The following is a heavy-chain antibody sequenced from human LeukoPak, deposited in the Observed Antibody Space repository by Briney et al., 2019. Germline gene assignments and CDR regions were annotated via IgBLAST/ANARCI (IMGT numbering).Heavy chain of an antibody. J-gene: IGHJ4*02. Sequence: GGSLRLSCAASGFTFSSYAMSWVRQAPGKGLEWVSAISGSGGSTYYADSVKGRFTISRDNAKNSLYLQMNSLRAEDTAVYYCARSRKGYCSSTSCYGTQYYFDYWGQGTLVTVSS. D-gene: IGHD2-2*01. CDR3: ARSRKGYCSSTSCYGTQYYFDY. V-gene: IGHV3-23*01. CDR1: GFTFSSYA. CDR2: ISGSGGST.